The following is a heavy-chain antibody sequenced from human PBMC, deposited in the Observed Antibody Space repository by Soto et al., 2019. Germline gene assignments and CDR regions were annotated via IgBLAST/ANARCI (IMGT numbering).Heavy chain of an antibody. V-gene: IGHV5-51*01. D-gene: IGHD6-13*01. CDR3: ARHRPYSSSVYGGGGPSYYCGMDV. CDR2: IYPGDSDT. Sequence: PGESLKISCKGSGYSFTSYWIGWVRQMPGKGLEWMGIIYPGDSDTRYSPSFQGQVTISADKSISTAYLQWSSLKASDTAMYYCARHRPYSSSVYGGGGPSYYCGMDVWGQGTTVTVAS. CDR1: GYSFTSYW. J-gene: IGHJ6*02.